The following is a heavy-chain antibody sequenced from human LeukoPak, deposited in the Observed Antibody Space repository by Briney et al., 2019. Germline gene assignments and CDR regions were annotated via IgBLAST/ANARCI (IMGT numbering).Heavy chain of an antibody. Sequence: ASVKVSCKASGGTFSTYAVSWVRQAPGQGLEWMGGIIPIFGKADYAQKFQGRVTMTTETSTSTAYMELGSLGSDETAVYYCARVDLLTGYYFFDYWGQGTLVTVSS. CDR1: GGTFSTYA. V-gene: IGHV1-69*05. D-gene: IGHD3-9*01. CDR3: ARVDLLTGYYFFDY. CDR2: IIPIFGKA. J-gene: IGHJ4*02.